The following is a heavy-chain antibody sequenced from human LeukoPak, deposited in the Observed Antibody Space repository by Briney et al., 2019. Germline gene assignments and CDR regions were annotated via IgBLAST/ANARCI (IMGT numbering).Heavy chain of an antibody. CDR1: GGSISSSSYY. Sequence: PSETLSLTCTVSGGSISSSSYYWGWIRQPPGKGLEWIGSIYYSGSSYYNPSLKSRVTISVDTSKRQFSLNLISVTAADTAVYYCAGPRHGDHGWPFDIWGQGTMVTVSS. J-gene: IGHJ3*02. CDR3: AGPRHGDHGWPFDI. D-gene: IGHD4-17*01. V-gene: IGHV4-39*01. CDR2: IYYSGSS.